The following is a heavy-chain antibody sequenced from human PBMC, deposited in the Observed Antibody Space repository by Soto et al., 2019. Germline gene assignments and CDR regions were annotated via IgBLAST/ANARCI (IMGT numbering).Heavy chain of an antibody. J-gene: IGHJ5*02. CDR2: IYYSGST. CDR1: GGSISSGGYY. D-gene: IGHD1-26*01. Sequence: SETLSLTCTVSGGSISSGGYYWSWIRQHPGKGLEWIGYIYYSGSTYYNPSLKSRGTISVDTSKNQFSLKLSSVTAADTAVYYCARGSRIPYGRRHGNWFDPWGQGTLVTVSS. V-gene: IGHV4-31*03. CDR3: ARGSRIPYGRRHGNWFDP.